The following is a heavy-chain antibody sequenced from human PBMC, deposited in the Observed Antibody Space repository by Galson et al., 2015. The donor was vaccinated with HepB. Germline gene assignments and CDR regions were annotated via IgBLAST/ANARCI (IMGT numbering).Heavy chain of an antibody. J-gene: IGHJ4*02. CDR2: IYYTGTT. Sequence: LSLTCTVSGGSIISHYWSWIRQPPGKGLEWIGYIYYTGTTNYKPSLKSRVTISVDTSKNQFSLKLTSVNGADTAVYYCASLVYSYGPSHYWGQGTPVTVSS. V-gene: IGHV4-59*08. CDR1: GGSIISHY. CDR3: ASLVYSYGPSHY. D-gene: IGHD5-18*01.